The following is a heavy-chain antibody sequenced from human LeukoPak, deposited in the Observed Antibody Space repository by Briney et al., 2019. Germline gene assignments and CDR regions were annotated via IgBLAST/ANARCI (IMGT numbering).Heavy chain of an antibody. J-gene: IGHJ4*02. V-gene: IGHV3-53*01. CDR1: GFSVTNNY. CDR2: FYVGGAT. Sequence: AGSLRLSCAVSGFSVTNNYMSWVRQAPGKGLEWVSVFYVGGATYYTHSVKGRFTISGDNSENTLYLQMKCLRAEDTAVYYCARGDGYNFFDYWGQGTLVTVSS. D-gene: IGHD5-24*01. CDR3: ARGDGYNFFDY.